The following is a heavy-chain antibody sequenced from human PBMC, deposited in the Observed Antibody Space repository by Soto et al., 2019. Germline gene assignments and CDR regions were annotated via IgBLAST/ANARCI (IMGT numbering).Heavy chain of an antibody. CDR2: ISSGGVRT. CDR3: AKDNGLFGDYMHYQYHYGIDV. CDR1: GFTLSNYA. V-gene: IGHV3-23*01. D-gene: IGHD4-17*01. Sequence: VQLLESGGGSVQPGGSLRLSCAASGFTLSNYAMSWVRQAPGKGLEWVSSISSGGVRTYYADSVKGRFTISRDNSKNTVHLQMNSLRAEDTAVYYCAKDNGLFGDYMHYQYHYGIDVWGQWTTVTVSS. J-gene: IGHJ6*02.